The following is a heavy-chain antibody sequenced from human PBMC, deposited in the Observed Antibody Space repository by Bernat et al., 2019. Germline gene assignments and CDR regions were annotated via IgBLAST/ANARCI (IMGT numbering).Heavy chain of an antibody. J-gene: IGHJ3*02. CDR2: ISWNSGSI. CDR1: GFTFDDYA. D-gene: IGHD6-19*01. V-gene: IGHV3-9*01. CDR3: ARGSASAWTDDSFDI. Sequence: EVQLVESGGGLVQPGRSLRLSCAASGFTFDDYAMHWVRQAPGKGLEWVSGISWNSGSIGYADSVKGRFTISRDNAKNSLYLQMNSLRDEDTAVYYGARGSASAWTDDSFDIWGQGTVVTVSS.